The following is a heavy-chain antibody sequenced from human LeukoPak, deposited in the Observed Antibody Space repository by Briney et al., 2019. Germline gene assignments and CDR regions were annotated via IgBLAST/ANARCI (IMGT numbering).Heavy chain of an antibody. D-gene: IGHD3-10*01. Sequence: SETLSLTCTVSGGSISSYYWSRIRQPPGKGLEWIGYIYYSGSTNYNPSLKSRVTISVDTSKNQFSLKLSSVTAADTAVYYCARTVRGDYYYYYMDVWGKGTTVTISS. CDR1: GGSISSYY. V-gene: IGHV4-59*01. CDR3: ARTVRGDYYYYYMDV. J-gene: IGHJ6*03. CDR2: IYYSGST.